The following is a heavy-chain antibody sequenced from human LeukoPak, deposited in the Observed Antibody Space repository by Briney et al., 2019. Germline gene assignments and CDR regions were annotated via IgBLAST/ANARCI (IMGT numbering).Heavy chain of an antibody. CDR2: INPSGGST. J-gene: IGHJ4*02. Sequence: ASVKVSCKASGYTFTSYYIHWVRQAPGQGLEWMGIINPSGGSTNYPQNFQGRVTMTRDTSTSTVYMDLSSLRSEDTAVYYCARSPSVRGVIGDYWGQGTLVTVSS. CDR1: GYTFTSYY. V-gene: IGHV1-46*01. CDR3: ARSPSVRGVIGDY. D-gene: IGHD3-10*01.